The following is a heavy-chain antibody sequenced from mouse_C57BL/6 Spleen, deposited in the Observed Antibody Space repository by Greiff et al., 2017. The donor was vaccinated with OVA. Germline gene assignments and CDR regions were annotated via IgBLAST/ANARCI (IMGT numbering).Heavy chain of an antibody. CDR3: ARSGYDYGSSSRGFDY. V-gene: IGHV1-50*01. CDR1: GYTFTSYW. D-gene: IGHD1-1*01. CDR2: IDPSDSYT. J-gene: IGHJ2*01. Sequence: VQLQQPGAELVKPGASVKLSCKASGYTFTSYWMQWVKQRPGQGLEWIGEIDPSDSYTNYNQKFKGKATLTVDTSSSTAYMQLSSLTSEDSAVYYCARSGYDYGSSSRGFDYWGQGTTLTVSS.